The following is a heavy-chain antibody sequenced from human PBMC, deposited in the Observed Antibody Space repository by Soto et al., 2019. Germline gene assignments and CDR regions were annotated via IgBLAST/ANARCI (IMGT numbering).Heavy chain of an antibody. J-gene: IGHJ4*02. Sequence: PGGSLRLSCAASGFTFSTYDMSWVRQAPGEGLEWVSGITGRSSSSTYYADSLKGRFTISRDNSKSTLYLQMNSLRAEDTAVYYCAKTRTTSYPRDFDYWGQGALVTVSS. D-gene: IGHD1-7*01. V-gene: IGHV3-23*01. CDR3: AKTRTTSYPRDFDY. CDR2: ITGRSSSST. CDR1: GFTFSTYD.